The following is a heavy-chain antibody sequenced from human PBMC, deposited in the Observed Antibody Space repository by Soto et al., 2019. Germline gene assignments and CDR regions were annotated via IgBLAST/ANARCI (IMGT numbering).Heavy chain of an antibody. J-gene: IGHJ5*02. Sequence: QVQLQQWGAGLLKPSETLSLTCAVYGGSFSGYYWSWIRQPPGKGLEWIGEINHSGSTNYIPSLKCRVTISVDTAKNQFSLKLSSVTAADTAVYYGARDRGSYRSWFDPRGQGTLVTVSS. D-gene: IGHD1-26*01. CDR1: GGSFSGYY. CDR2: INHSGST. CDR3: ARDRGSYRSWFDP. V-gene: IGHV4-34*01.